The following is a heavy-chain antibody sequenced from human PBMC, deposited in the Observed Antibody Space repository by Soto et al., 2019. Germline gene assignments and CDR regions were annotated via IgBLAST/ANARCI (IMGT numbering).Heavy chain of an antibody. J-gene: IGHJ5*02. V-gene: IGHV4-30-4*01. CDR3: ARSNSGYYKWFDP. CDR2: IYYSGST. D-gene: IGHD3-22*01. Sequence: SETLSLTCTVSGGSISSGDYYWSCIRQPPGKGLEWIGYIYYSGSTYYNPSLKSRVTISVDTSKNQFSLKLSSVSAADTAIYYCARSNSGYYKWFDPWGQGTLVTVSS. CDR1: GGSISSGDYY.